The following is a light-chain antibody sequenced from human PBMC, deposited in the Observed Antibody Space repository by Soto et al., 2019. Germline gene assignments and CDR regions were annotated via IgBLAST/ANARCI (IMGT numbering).Light chain of an antibody. V-gene: IGKV3-15*01. Sequence: EIVMTQSPATLSVSPGERATLSCRASQSVSSNLAWYQQKPGQAPRLLIYHASTRATGIPARFSGSGSGTEFTLTISSLQSEXXAVXXXXQXNKWPLTFGGGTKVEIK. J-gene: IGKJ4*01. CDR2: HAS. CDR1: QSVSSN. CDR3: XQXNKWPLT.